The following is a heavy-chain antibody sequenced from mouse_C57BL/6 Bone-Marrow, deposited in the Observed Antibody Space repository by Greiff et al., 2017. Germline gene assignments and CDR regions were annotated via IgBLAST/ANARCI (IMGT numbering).Heavy chain of an antibody. CDR3: ARYGSSSGYAMDY. V-gene: IGHV1-42*01. J-gene: IGHJ4*01. Sequence: VQLKESGPELVKPGASVKISCKASGYSFTGYYMNWVKQSPEKSLEWIGEINPSTGGTTYNQKFKAKATLTVDKSSSTAYMQLKSLTSEDSAVYYCARYGSSSGYAMDYWGQGTSVTVSA. CDR2: INPSTGGT. CDR1: GYSFTGYY. D-gene: IGHD1-1*01.